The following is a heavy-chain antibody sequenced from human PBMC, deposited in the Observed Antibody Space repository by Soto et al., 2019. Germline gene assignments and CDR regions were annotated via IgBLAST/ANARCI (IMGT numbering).Heavy chain of an antibody. J-gene: IGHJ5*01. Sequence: GASLKLSCKSSGYTFTSYDIHWVRQAPGQGLEWMGIINPSGGSTSYAQKFQGRVTMTRDTSTSTVYMELSSLRSEDTAVYYCAIGYETFVSWGHEPWSPSHQ. D-gene: IGHD5-12*01. CDR2: INPSGGST. CDR1: GYTFTSYD. CDR3: AIGYETFVS. V-gene: IGHV1-46*01.